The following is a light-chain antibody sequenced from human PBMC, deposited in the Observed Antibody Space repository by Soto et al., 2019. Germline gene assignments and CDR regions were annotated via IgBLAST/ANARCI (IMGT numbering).Light chain of an antibody. CDR1: SSDVGDYNY. Sequence: QSALTQPASVSGAPGQSITISCTGTSSDVGDYNYVSWYQQHPGTAPKLLIYEVSDRPSGVSNRFSGSKSGNSASLPISGLQAEDEADYYCTSYTTSSTLSFVFGAGTKLTVL. CDR3: TSYTTSSTLSFV. J-gene: IGLJ1*01. CDR2: EVS. V-gene: IGLV2-14*01.